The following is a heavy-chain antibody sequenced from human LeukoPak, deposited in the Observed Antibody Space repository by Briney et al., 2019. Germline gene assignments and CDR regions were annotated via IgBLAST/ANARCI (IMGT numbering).Heavy chain of an antibody. D-gene: IGHD3-16*01. CDR1: GSTFSDYH. V-gene: IGHV1-2*02. CDR3: ARGEYSNGYPYRLDS. Sequence: ASVKVSCKASGSTFSDYHINWVRQASGQGLGGMGWINPKSGDASYNQAFQGRVTMTRDTSISTAYMELNRLRSDDTAMYYCARGEYSNGYPYRLDSWGQGTLVTVSS. CDR2: INPKSGDA. J-gene: IGHJ4*02.